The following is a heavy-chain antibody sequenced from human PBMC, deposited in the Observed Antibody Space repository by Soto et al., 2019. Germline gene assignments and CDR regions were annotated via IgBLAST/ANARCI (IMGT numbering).Heavy chain of an antibody. V-gene: IGHV4-61*01. Sequence: QVQLQESGPGLVKPSETLSLTCTVSGGSVSSGSYYWSWIRQPPGMGLEWLRYIYYSGSTNYNLSLTSRVTISVDTSKNEFSLKLSSVTAADTDVYLCARYGAAAGTGYWGQGTLVT. CDR3: ARYGAAAGTGY. J-gene: IGHJ4*02. CDR2: IYYSGST. CDR1: GGSVSSGSYY. D-gene: IGHD6-13*01.